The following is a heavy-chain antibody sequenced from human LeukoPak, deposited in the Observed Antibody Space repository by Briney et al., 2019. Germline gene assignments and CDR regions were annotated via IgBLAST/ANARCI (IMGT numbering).Heavy chain of an antibody. Sequence: GGSLRLSCAASGFTFSSYSVNWVRQAPGKGLEWVSSISSSSSYIYYADSVKGRFTISRDNAKNSLYLQMNSLRAEDTAVYYCARGQLADYYFDYWGQGTLVTVSS. CDR2: ISSSSSYI. CDR3: ARGQLADYYFDY. V-gene: IGHV3-21*01. CDR1: GFTFSSYS. J-gene: IGHJ4*02. D-gene: IGHD6-13*01.